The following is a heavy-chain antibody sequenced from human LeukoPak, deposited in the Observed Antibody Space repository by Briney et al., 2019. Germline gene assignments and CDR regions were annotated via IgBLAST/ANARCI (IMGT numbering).Heavy chain of an antibody. CDR3: ASGYYGSGNYYNDGYYMDV. CDR2: IIPIFGTA. V-gene: IGHV1-69*05. CDR1: GGTFRSYA. D-gene: IGHD3-10*01. Sequence: SVKVSXAASGGTFRSYAISWVRQAPGQGLEWMGRIIPIFGTANYAQKFQGRVTITTDESRSTAYMELSSLRSEDMAVYYCASGYYGSGNYYNDGYYMDVWGKGTTVTVSS. J-gene: IGHJ6*03.